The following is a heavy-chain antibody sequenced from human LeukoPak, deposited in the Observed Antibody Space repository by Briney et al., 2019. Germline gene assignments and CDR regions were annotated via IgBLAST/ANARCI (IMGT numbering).Heavy chain of an antibody. CDR2: IYQSGST. Sequence: PSETLSLTCTVSGGSISSGDYYWSWIRQPPGKGLEWIGYIYQSGSTYYNASLKSRVTISIDKSKTQFSLKLSSVTAADTAVYYCARDRSCDYWGQGTLVTVSS. CDR1: GGSISSGDYY. D-gene: IGHD3-16*02. V-gene: IGHV4-30-2*01. J-gene: IGHJ4*02. CDR3: ARDRSCDY.